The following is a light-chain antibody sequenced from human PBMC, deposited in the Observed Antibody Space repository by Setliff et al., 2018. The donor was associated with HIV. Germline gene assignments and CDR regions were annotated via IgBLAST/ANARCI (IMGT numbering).Light chain of an antibody. Sequence: QSVLAQPASVSGSPGQSITISCTGTSSDVGSYNLVSWYQQHPGKAPTLMISEVSKRPSGVSNRFSGSKSGNTASLTISGLQAEDEADYYCCSYAGSRTWVFGGGTQLTVL. V-gene: IGLV2-23*02. CDR2: EVS. CDR1: SSDVGSYNL. J-gene: IGLJ3*02. CDR3: CSYAGSRTWV.